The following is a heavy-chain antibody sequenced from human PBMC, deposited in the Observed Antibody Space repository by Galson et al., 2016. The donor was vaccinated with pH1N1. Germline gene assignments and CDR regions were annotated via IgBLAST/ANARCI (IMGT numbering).Heavy chain of an antibody. CDR1: GFTFTSYW. V-gene: IGHV3-7*03. Sequence: SLRLSCAASGFTFTSYWMSWVRQAPGKGLEWVANIKQDGSEKYYVDSVKGRFTIPRDNAKNSLYLQMNSLRTEDTALYYCAKVVGHLSGYYDYWGQGTLVTVSS. D-gene: IGHD3-9*01. CDR2: IKQDGSEK. J-gene: IGHJ4*02. CDR3: AKVVGHLSGYYDY.